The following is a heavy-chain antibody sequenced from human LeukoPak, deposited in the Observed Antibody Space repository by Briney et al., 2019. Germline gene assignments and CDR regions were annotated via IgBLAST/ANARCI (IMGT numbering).Heavy chain of an antibody. CDR3: ARGVGGDSRFDP. V-gene: IGHV3-48*04. CDR1: GFTFSNYP. D-gene: IGHD1-26*01. CDR2: ISTSSTTI. J-gene: IGHJ5*02. Sequence: PGGSLRLSCVASGFTFSNYPMHWVRQAPGKGLEWVSYISTSSTTIYYADSVKGRFTISRDNAKNTLYLQMNSLRAEDTAVYYCARGVGGDSRFDPWGQGTLVTVSS.